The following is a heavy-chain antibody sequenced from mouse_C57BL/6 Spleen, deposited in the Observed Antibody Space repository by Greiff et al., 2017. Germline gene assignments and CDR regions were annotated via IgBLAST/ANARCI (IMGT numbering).Heavy chain of an antibody. J-gene: IGHJ2*01. CDR1: GYSITSGYY. D-gene: IGHD1-1*01. CDR2: INYDGSN. V-gene: IGHV3-6*01. Sequence: EVQLQQSGPGLVKPSQSLSLTCSVTGYSITSGYYWNWLRQFPGNKLELMGYINYDGSNNYNPSLKNRISITRDTSKNQFFLKLKSVTTEDTATYYCARGGSSYARDYWGQGTTLTVSS. CDR3: ARGGSSYARDY.